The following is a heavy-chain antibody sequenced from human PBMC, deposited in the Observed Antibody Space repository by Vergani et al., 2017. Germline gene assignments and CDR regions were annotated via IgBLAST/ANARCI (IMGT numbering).Heavy chain of an antibody. CDR1: GFTFDDYA. CDR2: ISWNSGSI. V-gene: IGHV3-9*01. CDR3: AKDHYDFWSGYPNLSPFDL. D-gene: IGHD3-3*01. Sequence: DVHLAESGGGLVQPGRSLRLSCAASGFTFDDYAMHWVRQAPGKGLEWVSGISWNSGSIGYADSVKGRFTISRDNAKNSLYLQMNSLRAEDTALYYCAKDHYDFWSGYPNLSPFDLWGRGTLVTVSS. J-gene: IGHJ2*01.